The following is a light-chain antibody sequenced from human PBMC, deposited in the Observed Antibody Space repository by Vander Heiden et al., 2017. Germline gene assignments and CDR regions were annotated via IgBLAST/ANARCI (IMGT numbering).Light chain of an antibody. V-gene: IGLV1-40*01. CDR3: QSYDRSLSGSKVV. J-gene: IGLJ2*01. Sequence: QSVLTPPPSVSGAPGQRVPISCPGSSSNIGAGYDVHWYQQLPGTAPRRLIFANANRPSGVPDRFSGSKSGTSASLAITGLRAEDEADYYCQSYDRSLSGSKVVFGGGTKLTVL. CDR2: ANA. CDR1: SSNIGAGYD.